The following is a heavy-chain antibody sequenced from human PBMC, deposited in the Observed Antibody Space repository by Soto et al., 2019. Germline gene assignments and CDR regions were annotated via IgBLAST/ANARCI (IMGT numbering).Heavy chain of an antibody. CDR1: GYTFTSYY. CDR3: ASDATTSYYYDSSGFINWFDP. Sequence: ASVKVSCKASGYTFTSYYMHWVRQAPGQGLEWMGIINPSGGSTSYAQKFQGRVTMTRDTSTSTVYMELSSLRSEDTAVYYCASDATTSYYYDSSGFINWFDPWGQGTLVTVSS. CDR2: INPSGGST. J-gene: IGHJ5*02. V-gene: IGHV1-46*01. D-gene: IGHD3-22*01.